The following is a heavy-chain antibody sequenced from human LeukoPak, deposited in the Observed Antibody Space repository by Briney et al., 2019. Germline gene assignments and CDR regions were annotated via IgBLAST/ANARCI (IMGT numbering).Heavy chain of an antibody. CDR2: IYYSGST. J-gene: IGHJ6*02. D-gene: IGHD3-22*01. CDR1: GGSISSYY. CDR3: ATMTPYYYDSSGYPYGMDV. Sequence: SETLSLTCTVSGGSISSYYWSWIRQPPGKGLEWIGYIYYSGSTNYNPSPKSRVTISVDTSKNQFSLKLSSVTAADTAVYYCATMTPYYYDSSGYPYGMDVWGQGTTVTVSS. V-gene: IGHV4-59*01.